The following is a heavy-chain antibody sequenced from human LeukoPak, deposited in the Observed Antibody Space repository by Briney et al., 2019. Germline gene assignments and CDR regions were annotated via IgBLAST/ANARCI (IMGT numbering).Heavy chain of an antibody. CDR2: INPSGGST. CDR3: ARAWDDTAMVSRSNTNYFDY. Sequence: ASVKVSCKASGYTFTSYYMHWVRQAPGQGLEWMGIINPSGGSTSYAQKFQGRVTMTRDTSTSTVYMELSSLGSEDTAVYYCARAWDDTAMVSRSNTNYFDYWGQGTLVTVSS. V-gene: IGHV1-46*01. D-gene: IGHD5-18*01. CDR1: GYTFTSYY. J-gene: IGHJ4*02.